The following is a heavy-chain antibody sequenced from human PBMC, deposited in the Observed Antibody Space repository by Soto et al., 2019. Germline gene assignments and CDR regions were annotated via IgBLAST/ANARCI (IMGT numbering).Heavy chain of an antibody. V-gene: IGHV3-23*01. CDR1: GFTFSSYV. CDR3: ARRNSGWYFDY. CDR2: ISGSGGNT. J-gene: IGHJ4*02. Sequence: EVQLLESGGGLVQPGGSLRLSCAASGFTFSSYVMNWVRQAPGKGLEWVSVISGSGGNTYYADSVKGRFTISRDNSKNTLYLQMNSLRAEDTAVYYCARRNSGWYFDYWGQGTLVTVSS. D-gene: IGHD6-19*01.